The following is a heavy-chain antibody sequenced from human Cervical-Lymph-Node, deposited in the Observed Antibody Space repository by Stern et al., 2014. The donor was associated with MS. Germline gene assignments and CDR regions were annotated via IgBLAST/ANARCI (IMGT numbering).Heavy chain of an antibody. D-gene: IGHD6-13*01. Sequence: VQLVESGAEVKKPGASVRVSCKASGYIFTDFGISWVRQAPGQGLEWMGWINVCNGYTNYAQRLQDRVIMTTDTSTSTAYMELRSLTSDDTAIYYCARGKRAAGGYWGQGTLVIVSS. CDR3: ARGKRAAGGY. J-gene: IGHJ4*02. CDR1: GYIFTDFG. V-gene: IGHV1-18*01. CDR2: INVCNGYT.